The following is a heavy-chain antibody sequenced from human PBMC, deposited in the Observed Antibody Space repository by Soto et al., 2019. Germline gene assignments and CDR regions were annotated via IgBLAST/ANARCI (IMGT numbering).Heavy chain of an antibody. CDR2: MYHGGRT. V-gene: IGHV4-59*02. CDR3: ARDPGYCTNGVCPIFDF. CDR1: GDSVTNYF. J-gene: IGHJ4*02. D-gene: IGHD2-8*01. Sequence: TSETLSLTCTVSGDSVTNYFWSWMRQPPGKGLEWIGHMYHGGRTNYSPSLKSRVTMSLDSSKNQFPLNLSSVTAADTAVYFCARDPGYCTNGVCPIFDFWGQGVLVTVSS.